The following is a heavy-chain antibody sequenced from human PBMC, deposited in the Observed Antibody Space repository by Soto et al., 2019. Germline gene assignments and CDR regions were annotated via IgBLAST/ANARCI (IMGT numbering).Heavy chain of an antibody. CDR1: GGSISSYY. CDR3: AREDSSSWIDY. D-gene: IGHD6-13*01. CDR2: IYYSGST. J-gene: IGHJ4*02. Sequence: SETXSLTCTVSGGSISSYYWSWIRQPPGKGLEWIGYIYYSGSTNYNPSLKSRVTISVDTSKNQFSLKLSSVTAADTAVYYCAREDSSSWIDYWGQGTLVTVSS. V-gene: IGHV4-59*01.